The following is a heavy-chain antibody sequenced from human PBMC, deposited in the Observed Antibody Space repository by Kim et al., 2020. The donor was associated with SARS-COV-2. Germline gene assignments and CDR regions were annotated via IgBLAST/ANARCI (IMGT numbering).Heavy chain of an antibody. Sequence: ASVQVSCKASGYTFGDYYIHWVRQAPGQGLEGVGRINPNSGDTNSAQRFQGRVTMTRDTSISPAYMEFTGLTSDDTAGYYCASRSRSSGQAALHIWGQGT. J-gene: IGHJ3*02. V-gene: IGHV1-2*06. CDR1: GYTFGDYY. CDR3: ASRSRSSGQAALHI. CDR2: INPNSGDT. D-gene: IGHD6-6*01.